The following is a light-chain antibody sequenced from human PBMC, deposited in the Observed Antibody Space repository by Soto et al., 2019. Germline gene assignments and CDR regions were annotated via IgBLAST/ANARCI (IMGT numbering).Light chain of an antibody. CDR1: QRVYNW. V-gene: IGKV1-5*01. J-gene: IGKJ3*01. CDR2: SVS. Sequence: IEMTQYPSTVSASVGARVTITCRASQRVYNWLAWYQQKPGKAPKLLISSVSTLESGVPSRFSGSGSGTEFTIAISSLQPEDLGTYYCQQYNSYLSFGPGTKVEI. CDR3: QQYNSYLS.